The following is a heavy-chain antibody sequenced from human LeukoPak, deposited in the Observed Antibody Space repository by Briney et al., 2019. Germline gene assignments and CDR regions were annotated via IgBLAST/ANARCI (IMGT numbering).Heavy chain of an antibody. Sequence: GGSLRLSCAASGFTSGFTFSNYWMSWVRQAPGKGLEWVANIKEDGSAEFYVDSVKGRFTISRDNAKNSLYSQMNSLRAEDTAVYYCATSRDAPMETGGQGTLVTVSS. CDR1: GFTFSNYW. CDR2: IKEDGSAE. CDR3: ATSRDAPMET. D-gene: IGHD5-18*01. J-gene: IGHJ4*02. V-gene: IGHV3-7*01.